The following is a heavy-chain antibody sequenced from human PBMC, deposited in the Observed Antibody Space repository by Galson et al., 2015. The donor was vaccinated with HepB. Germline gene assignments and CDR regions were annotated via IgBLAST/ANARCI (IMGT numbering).Heavy chain of an antibody. CDR3: TTERITMIVVVITDY. D-gene: IGHD3-22*01. CDR1: GFTFSNAW. Sequence: SLRLSCAASGFTFSNAWMSWVRQAPGKGLEWVGRIKSKTDGGTTDYAAPVKGRFTISRDDSKNTLYLQMNSLKTEDTAVYYCTTERITMIVVVITDYWGQGTLVTVSS. V-gene: IGHV3-15*01. CDR2: IKSKTDGGTT. J-gene: IGHJ4*02.